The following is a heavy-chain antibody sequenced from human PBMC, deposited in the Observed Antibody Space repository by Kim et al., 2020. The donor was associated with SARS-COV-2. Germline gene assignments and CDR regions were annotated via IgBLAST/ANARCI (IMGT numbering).Heavy chain of an antibody. CDR2: ISYDGSNK. D-gene: IGHD5-18*01. CDR3: AKNPVKGRSASGYPKPHFDY. J-gene: IGHJ4*02. Sequence: GGSLRLSCAASGFTFSSYGMHWVRQAPGKGLEWVAVISYDGSNKYYADSVKGRFTISRDNSKNTLYLQMNSLRAEDTAVYYCAKNPVKGRSASGYPKPHFDYWGQGTLVTVSS. V-gene: IGHV3-30*18. CDR1: GFTFSSYG.